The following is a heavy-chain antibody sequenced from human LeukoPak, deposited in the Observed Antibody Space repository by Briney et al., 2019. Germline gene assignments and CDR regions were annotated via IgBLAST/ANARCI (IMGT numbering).Heavy chain of an antibody. Sequence: GASVKVSCKVSGYTLTELSMHWVRQAPGKGLEWMGGFDPEDGETIYAQKFQARVTMTEDTSTDTAYMELSSLRSEDTAVYYCATVLTSKQLERPGRWFDPWGQGTLVTVSS. D-gene: IGHD1-1*01. V-gene: IGHV1-24*01. CDR2: FDPEDGET. CDR1: GYTLTELS. CDR3: ATVLTSKQLERPGRWFDP. J-gene: IGHJ5*02.